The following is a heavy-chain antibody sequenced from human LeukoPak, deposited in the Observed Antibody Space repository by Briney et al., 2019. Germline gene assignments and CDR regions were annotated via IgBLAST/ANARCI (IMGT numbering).Heavy chain of an antibody. CDR2: INSDGSWT. D-gene: IGHD2-2*01. V-gene: IGHV3-74*01. CDR1: GNYW. J-gene: IGHJ4*02. CDR3: VSFYETN. Sequence: GGSLRLSCAASGNYWMHWVRQAPGKGLVWVSHINSDGSWTGYADSVKGRFTISKDNAKNTVYLQMNNLRAEDTAVYYCVSFYETNWGRGNLVTVSS.